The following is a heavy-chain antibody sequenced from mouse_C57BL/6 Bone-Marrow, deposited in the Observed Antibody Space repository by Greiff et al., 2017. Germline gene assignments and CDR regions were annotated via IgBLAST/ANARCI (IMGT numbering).Heavy chain of an antibody. CDR1: GFTFSSYG. CDR3: ARHSSSGYYFDY. Sequence: EVKLEESGGDLVKPGGSLKLSCAASGFTFSSYGMSWVRQTPDKRLEWVATISSGGSYTYYPDSVKGRFTISRDNAKNTLYLQMSSLKSEDTAMYYCARHSSSGYYFDYWGQGTTLTVSS. CDR2: ISSGGSYT. V-gene: IGHV5-6*02. D-gene: IGHD3-2*02. J-gene: IGHJ2*01.